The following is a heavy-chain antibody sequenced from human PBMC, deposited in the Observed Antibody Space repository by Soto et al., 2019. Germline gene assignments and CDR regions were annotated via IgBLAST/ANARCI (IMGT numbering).Heavy chain of an antibody. CDR1: GYTFTNYY. CDR2: INPSGGST. Sequence: GASVKVSCKASGYTFTNYYMHWVRQAPAQGLEWMGIINPSGGSTSYAQKFQGRVTMTRDTSTSTEYMELRSLRSEVNSVYYCAREDPEGPHYYDSRLAFDICGQGTMFSVSS. V-gene: IGHV1-46*01. J-gene: IGHJ3*02. D-gene: IGHD3-22*01. CDR3: AREDPEGPHYYDSRLAFDI.